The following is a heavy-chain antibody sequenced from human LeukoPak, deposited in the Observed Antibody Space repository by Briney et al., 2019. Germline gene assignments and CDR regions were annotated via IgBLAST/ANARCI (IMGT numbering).Heavy chain of an antibody. V-gene: IGHV3-30*02. CDR2: IRYDGSKK. D-gene: IGHD3-22*01. Sequence: GGSLRLSCAAFGFTFSSYGMHWVRQAPGKGLEWVAFIRYDGSKKYYADSVKGRFTISRDNSKNTLYLQMNSLRAEDAAVYYCAKELRYYDSSGYYDDYWGQGTLVTVSS. CDR3: AKELRYYDSSGYYDDY. J-gene: IGHJ4*02. CDR1: GFTFSSYG.